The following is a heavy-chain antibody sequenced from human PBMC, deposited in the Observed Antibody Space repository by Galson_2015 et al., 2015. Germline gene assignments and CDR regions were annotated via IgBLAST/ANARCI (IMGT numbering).Heavy chain of an antibody. CDR1: GFTLSIFS. CDR2: INTGSSTI. D-gene: IGHD3-10*01. V-gene: IGHV3-48*02. J-gene: IGHJ4*02. Sequence: SLRLSCAASGFTLSIFSMNWVRQAPGKGLEWVAYINTGSSTIYYADPVKGRFTISRDNAKNSLYLQMNSLRDEDTAVYYCARARAFGSGTYYSDDYWGQGTLVTVSS. CDR3: ARARAFGSGTYYSDDY.